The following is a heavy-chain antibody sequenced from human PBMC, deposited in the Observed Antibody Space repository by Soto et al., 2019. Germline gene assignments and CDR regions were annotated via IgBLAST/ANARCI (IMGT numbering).Heavy chain of an antibody. J-gene: IGHJ4*02. Sequence: SETLSLTCTVSGGSIIDGQTYLNWIRQHQERGLEWMGYINYRGTTNYSPALKSRLLISIDTSKSQFSLKLTSVTAADTAVYYCARGSLLLGATSPSVSDFDYWGQGALVTV. CDR3: ARGSLLLGATSPSVSDFDY. D-gene: IGHD1-26*01. V-gene: IGHV4-30-4*01. CDR1: GGSIIDGQTY. CDR2: INYRGTT.